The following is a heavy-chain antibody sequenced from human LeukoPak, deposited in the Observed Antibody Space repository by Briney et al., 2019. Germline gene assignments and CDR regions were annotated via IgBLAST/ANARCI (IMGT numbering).Heavy chain of an antibody. V-gene: IGHV4-39*07. CDR1: GGSISSSSYY. J-gene: IGHJ4*02. CDR2: IYYSGST. CDR3: ARKAVSSSPIPGYYFDY. D-gene: IGHD6-6*01. Sequence: SETLSLTCTVSGGSISSSSYYWGWIRQPPGKGLEWIGSIYYSGSTYYNPSLKSRVTISVDTSKNQFSLKLSSVTAADTAVYYCARKAVSSSPIPGYYFDYWGQGTLVTVSS.